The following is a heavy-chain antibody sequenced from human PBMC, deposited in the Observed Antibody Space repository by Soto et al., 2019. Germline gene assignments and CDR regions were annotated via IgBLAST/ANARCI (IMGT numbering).Heavy chain of an antibody. D-gene: IGHD4-17*01. CDR1: GFTFSSYA. J-gene: IGHJ6*02. CDR3: AKRVTTVKNYYYYGMDV. V-gene: IGHV3-23*01. CDR2: ISGSGGST. Sequence: PGGSLRLSCAASGFTFSSYAMRWVRQAPGKGLEWVSAISGSGGSTYYADSVKGRFTISRDNSKNTLYLQMNSLRAEDTAVYYCAKRVTTVKNYYYYGMDVWGQGTTVTVSS.